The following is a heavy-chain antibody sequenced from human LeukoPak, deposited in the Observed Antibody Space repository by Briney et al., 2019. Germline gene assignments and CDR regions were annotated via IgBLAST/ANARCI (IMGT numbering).Heavy chain of an antibody. CDR2: MNPNSGNT. Sequence: ASVKVSCMASGYTFTGYYMHWVRQAPGQGLEWMGWMNPNSGNTGYAQKFQGRVTMTRNTSISTAYMELSSLRSEDTAVYYCARGPVPKAEHYYMDVWGKGTTVTISS. CDR3: ARGPVPKAEHYYMDV. D-gene: IGHD4-17*01. J-gene: IGHJ6*03. CDR1: GYTFTGYY. V-gene: IGHV1-8*02.